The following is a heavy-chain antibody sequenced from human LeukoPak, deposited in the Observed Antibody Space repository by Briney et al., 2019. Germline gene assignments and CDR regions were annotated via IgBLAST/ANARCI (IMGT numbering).Heavy chain of an antibody. V-gene: IGHV3-53*01. CDR2: IYSGCST. CDR1: GFTVSTNY. CDR3: ARDRLYDHDAFDI. D-gene: IGHD2-15*01. Sequence: GGSLRLSCAASGFTVSTNYMSWVRQAPGKGLEWVSVIYSGCSTYYADSVKGRFTISRDNSKNTLDLQMNSLRAEDTAVYYCARDRLYDHDAFDIWGQGTMVTVSS. J-gene: IGHJ3*02.